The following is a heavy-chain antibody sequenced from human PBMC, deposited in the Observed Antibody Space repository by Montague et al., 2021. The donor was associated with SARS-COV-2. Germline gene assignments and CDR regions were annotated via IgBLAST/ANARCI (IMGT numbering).Heavy chain of an antibody. Sequence: SETLSLTCAVYDGSFSGYYWSWIRQPPGKALEWIGEINHSGSTNYNPSLNSRVTISVDTSKNQFSLKLSSVTAADTAVYYCARGQSGNTSWGAYYGIDVWGQGTTVTVSS. CDR1: DGSFSGYY. V-gene: IGHV4-34*01. J-gene: IGHJ6*02. CDR3: ARGQSGNTSWGAYYGIDV. CDR2: INHSGST. D-gene: IGHD3-10*01.